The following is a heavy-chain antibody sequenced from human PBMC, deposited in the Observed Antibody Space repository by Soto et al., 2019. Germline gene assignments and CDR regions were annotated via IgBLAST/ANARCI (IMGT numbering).Heavy chain of an antibody. Sequence: QVQLQESGPGLVKPSQTLSLTCSVSGGSISSGAYYWTWIRQHPGKGLEWIGYIYYSGSTYYNPSLKRRVTIPVDTSKNQFSLKLRSVTAADTAVYYCARDGRLVNYYYYGMDVWGQGTTVTVSS. CDR1: GGSISSGAYY. V-gene: IGHV4-31*03. D-gene: IGHD6-13*01. J-gene: IGHJ6*02. CDR2: IYYSGST. CDR3: ARDGRLVNYYYYGMDV.